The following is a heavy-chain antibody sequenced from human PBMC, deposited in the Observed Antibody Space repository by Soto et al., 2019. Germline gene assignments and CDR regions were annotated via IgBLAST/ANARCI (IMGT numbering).Heavy chain of an antibody. J-gene: IGHJ4*02. V-gene: IGHV3-53*04. CDR2: IYSGGST. Sequence: GGSLRLSCAASGFTVSSNYMSWVRQAPGKGLEWVPVIYSGGSTYYADSVKGRFTISRHNSKNTLYLQMNSLRAEDTAVYYCARARARRLHLGELSLWGQGTLVTVSS. D-gene: IGHD3-16*02. CDR3: ARARARRLHLGELSL. CDR1: GFTVSSNY.